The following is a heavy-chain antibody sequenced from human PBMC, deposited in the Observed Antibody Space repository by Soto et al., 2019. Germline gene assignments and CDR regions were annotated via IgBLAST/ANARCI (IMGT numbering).Heavy chain of an antibody. CDR3: ARVPYYYGSGSYFFDS. V-gene: IGHV4-61*01. Sequence: SETLSLTCTVSGGSVNSGSYYWSWIRQPPGKGLEWIGYIYYTGSTNYNPSLKSRVTVSVDTSKNQFSLNLTSLTAADTAVYFCARVPYYYGSGSYFFDSWGQGTLVTVSS. CDR2: IYYTGST. D-gene: IGHD3-10*01. J-gene: IGHJ4*02. CDR1: GGSVNSGSYY.